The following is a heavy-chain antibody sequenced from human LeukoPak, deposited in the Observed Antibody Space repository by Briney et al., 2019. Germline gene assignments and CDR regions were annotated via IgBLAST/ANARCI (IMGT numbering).Heavy chain of an antibody. CDR3: AAVRLRFLEWWDFYYMDV. J-gene: IGHJ6*03. CDR1: GFTFTSSA. V-gene: IGHV1-58*02. CDR2: IVVGSGNT. D-gene: IGHD3-3*01. Sequence: ASVKVSCKASGFTFTSSAMQWVRQARGQRLEWIGWIVVGSGNTNYAQKFQERGTITRDMSTSTAYMELSSLRSEDTAVYYCAAVRLRFLEWWDFYYMDVWGKGTTVTVSS.